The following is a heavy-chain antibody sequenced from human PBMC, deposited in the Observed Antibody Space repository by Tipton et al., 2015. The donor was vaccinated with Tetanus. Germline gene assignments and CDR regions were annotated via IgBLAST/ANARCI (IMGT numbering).Heavy chain of an antibody. Sequence: TLSLTCTVSVGSFSLYYWNWVRQSPGKGLEWIGEISHSGSSSYSPSLKSRVTISVDTSKNQFSLRLRSVAAADTAVYYCARGGREAYINPRGAADVWRRGTTVTVSS. CDR3: ARGGREAYINPRGAADV. V-gene: IGHV4-34*01. D-gene: IGHD3-10*01. CDR1: VGSFSLYY. CDR2: ISHSGSS. J-gene: IGHJ3*01.